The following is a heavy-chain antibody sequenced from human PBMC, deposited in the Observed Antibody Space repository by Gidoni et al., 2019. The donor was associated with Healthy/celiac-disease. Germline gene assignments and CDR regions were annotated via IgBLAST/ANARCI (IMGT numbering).Heavy chain of an antibody. D-gene: IGHD3-22*01. CDR3: ARNAEYYYDSSGYYYYYFDY. J-gene: IGHJ4*02. Sequence: QVQLVESGGGLVKPGGSLRLSCAASGFTFSDYYMSWIRQAPGKGLEGVSYISSSSSYTNYADSVKGRFTISRDNAKNSLYLQMNSLRAEDTAVYYCARNAEYYYDSSGYYYYYFDYWGQGTLVTVSS. V-gene: IGHV3-11*06. CDR2: ISSSSSYT. CDR1: GFTFSDYY.